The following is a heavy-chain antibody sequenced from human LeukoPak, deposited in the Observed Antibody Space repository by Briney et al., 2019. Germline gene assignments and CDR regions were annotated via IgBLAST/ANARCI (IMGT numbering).Heavy chain of an antibody. Sequence: SETLSLTCAVSGGSISSGGYSWSWIRQPPGKGLEWIGYIYHSGSTYYNPSLKSRVTISVDRSKNQFSLKLSSVTAADTAVYYCARTIGIQLWYDYWGQGTLVTVSS. J-gene: IGHJ4*02. CDR3: ARTIGIQLWYDY. CDR1: GGSISSGGYS. D-gene: IGHD5-18*01. V-gene: IGHV4-30-2*02. CDR2: IYHSGST.